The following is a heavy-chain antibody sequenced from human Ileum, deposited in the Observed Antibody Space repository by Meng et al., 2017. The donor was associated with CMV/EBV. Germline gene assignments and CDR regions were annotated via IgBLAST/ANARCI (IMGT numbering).Heavy chain of an antibody. CDR2: INHSGST. D-gene: IGHD3-16*01. V-gene: IGHV4-34*01. Sequence: VQLQQWGAGLVKPSETLSRTCAVYGGSFSGYYWSWIRQPPGKGLEWIGEINHSGSTNYNPSLKSRVTLSVDTSKNQFSMRLTSVTAADTAVYYCARGPGGFGDFNFDYWGQGTLVTVSS. J-gene: IGHJ4*02. CDR3: ARGPGGFGDFNFDY. CDR1: GGSFSGYY.